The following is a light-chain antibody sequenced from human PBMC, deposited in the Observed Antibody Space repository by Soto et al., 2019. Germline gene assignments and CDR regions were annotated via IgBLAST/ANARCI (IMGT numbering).Light chain of an antibody. CDR2: WAS. CDR1: QTVLYSSNNKNY. Sequence: DIVMTQSPDSLAVSLGERATINCKSSQTVLYSSNNKNYLAWYQQKPGQPPKLLIYWASTRESGVPDRFSGSGSGTDFALTISSLQAEDVAVYYCQQYYSTPGTYGQATKVDIK. CDR3: QQYYSTPGT. J-gene: IGKJ1*01. V-gene: IGKV4-1*01.